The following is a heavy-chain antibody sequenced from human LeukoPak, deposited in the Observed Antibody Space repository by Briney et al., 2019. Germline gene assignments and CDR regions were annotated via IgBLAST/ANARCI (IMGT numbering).Heavy chain of an antibody. CDR1: GVSISDYY. CDR2: IYSGGST. Sequence: KASETLSLTCTVSGVSISDYYWSWIRQPAGKGLEWIGHIYSGGSTNFHPSLKSRVTISVGTSKTQLFLKLTSVTAADTAVYYCGRGKYCGDTRCHGYYYMGVWGKGTTVTVSS. V-gene: IGHV4-4*07. J-gene: IGHJ6*03. CDR3: GRGKYCGDTRCHGYYYMGV. D-gene: IGHD2-2*01.